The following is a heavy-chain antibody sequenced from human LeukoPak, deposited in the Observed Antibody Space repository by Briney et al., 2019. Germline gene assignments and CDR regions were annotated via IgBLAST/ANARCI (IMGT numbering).Heavy chain of an antibody. CDR3: ATRAVGATYYFDY. Sequence: ASVKVSCKASGYTFTGNYMHWVRQAPGQGLEWMGWINPNSGGTNYAQKFQGRVTMTRDTSTSTVYMELSSLRSEDTAVYYCATRAVGATYYFDYWGQGTLVTVSS. D-gene: IGHD1-26*01. V-gene: IGHV1-2*02. CDR1: GYTFTGNY. J-gene: IGHJ4*02. CDR2: INPNSGGT.